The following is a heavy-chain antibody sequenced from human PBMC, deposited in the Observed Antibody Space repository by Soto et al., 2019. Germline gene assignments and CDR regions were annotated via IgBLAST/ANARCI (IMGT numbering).Heavy chain of an antibody. CDR3: ARDQRYSSSSRWFDP. D-gene: IGHD6-6*01. V-gene: IGHV4-31*03. CDR2: IYYSGST. CDR1: GGSISSGGYY. J-gene: IGHJ5*02. Sequence: SETLSLTCTVSGGSISSGGYYWSWIRQHPGKGLEWIGYIYYSGSTYYNPPLKSRVTISVDTSKNQFSLKLSSVTAADTAVYYCARDQRYSSSSRWFDPWGQGTLVTVSS.